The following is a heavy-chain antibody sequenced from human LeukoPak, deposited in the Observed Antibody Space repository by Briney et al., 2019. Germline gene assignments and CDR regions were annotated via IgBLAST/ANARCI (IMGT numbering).Heavy chain of an antibody. Sequence: ASVKVSCKASGYTFTGYYMHWVRQAPGQGRGWMGWINPNSGGTNYAQKFQGRVTMTRDTSISTAYMELSRLRSDDTAVYYCARVGYCSSTSCPIDYYGMDVWGQGTTVSVSS. CDR2: INPNSGGT. D-gene: IGHD2-2*01. CDR3: ARVGYCSSTSCPIDYYGMDV. CDR1: GYTFTGYY. J-gene: IGHJ6*02. V-gene: IGHV1-2*02.